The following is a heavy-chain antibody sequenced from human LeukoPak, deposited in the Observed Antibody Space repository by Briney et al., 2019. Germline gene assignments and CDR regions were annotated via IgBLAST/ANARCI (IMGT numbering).Heavy chain of an antibody. CDR3: ARSRYSSSWYWYFDY. D-gene: IGHD6-13*01. V-gene: IGHV4-34*01. CDR1: GGSFSGYY. J-gene: IGHJ4*02. CDR2: INHSGST. Sequence: SETLSLTCAVYGGSFSGYYWSWIRQPPGKGLEWIGEINHSGSTNYNPSLKSRVTISVDTSKNQFSLKLSSVTAADTAVYYCARSRYSSSWYWYFDYWGQGTLVTVSS.